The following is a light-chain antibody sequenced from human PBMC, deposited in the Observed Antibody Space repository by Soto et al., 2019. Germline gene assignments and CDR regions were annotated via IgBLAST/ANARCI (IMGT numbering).Light chain of an antibody. Sequence: EIVLTQSPATLSLSPGERATLSCRASQSVSTYLAWYRQQPGQAPRLLIYDTSIRAAGFPARFSGSGSETNFTLTISSLEPEDFALYYCQQRAFWPLTFGGGTKVEIK. CDR1: QSVSTY. V-gene: IGKV3-11*01. CDR3: QQRAFWPLT. CDR2: DTS. J-gene: IGKJ4*01.